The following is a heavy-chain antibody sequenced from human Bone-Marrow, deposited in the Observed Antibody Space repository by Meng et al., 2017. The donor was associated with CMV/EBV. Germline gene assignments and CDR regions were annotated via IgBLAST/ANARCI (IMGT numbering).Heavy chain of an antibody. CDR3: AKDELTIFGVVISDYYYGMDV. CDR2: INSDGSSS. J-gene: IGHJ6*02. Sequence: GESLKISCAASGFTFSSKWTHWVRQAPGKGLVWVSRINSDGSSSSYADSVKGRFTISRDNAKNTLYLQMNSLGAEDTAVYYCAKDELTIFGVVISDYYYGMDVWGQGTTVTVSS. CDR1: GFTFSSKW. V-gene: IGHV3-74*01. D-gene: IGHD3-3*01.